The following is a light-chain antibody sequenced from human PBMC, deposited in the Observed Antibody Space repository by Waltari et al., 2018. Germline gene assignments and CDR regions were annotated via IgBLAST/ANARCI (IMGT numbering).Light chain of an antibody. CDR2: STS. CDR1: TVAATSINY. V-gene: IGLV7-43*01. J-gene: IGLJ2*01. Sequence: HTVVTQELSLTVSPRGTVTLTCASSTVAATSINYPNLLQQKPGQAPRSLIYSTSKKHSWTPARFSGSLLGATAALTLSGVQPEDEAEYYCLLYYGGDVVFGGGTKLTVL. CDR3: LLYYGGDVV.